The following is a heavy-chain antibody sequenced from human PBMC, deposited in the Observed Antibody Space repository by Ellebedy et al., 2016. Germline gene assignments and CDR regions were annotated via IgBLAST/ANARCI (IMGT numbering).Heavy chain of an antibody. D-gene: IGHD3-3*01. CDR3: AKVKERLSYYWHFDL. V-gene: IGHV3-9*01. J-gene: IGHJ2*01. Sequence: GGSLRLSCAASGFMFDDYGMHWVRQAPGKGLEWVSGISWNSGSRGYADSVKGRFTISRDNAKNSLYLQMNSLRAEDTALYYCAKVKERLSYYWHFDLWGRGTLVTVSS. CDR2: ISWNSGSR. CDR1: GFMFDDYG.